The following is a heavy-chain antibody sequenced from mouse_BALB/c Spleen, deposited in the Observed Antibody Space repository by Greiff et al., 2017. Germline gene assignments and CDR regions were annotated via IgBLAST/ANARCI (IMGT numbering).Heavy chain of an antibody. CDR1: GFTFSSFG. CDR3: ARWGYGNYGKDAMDY. CDR2: ISSGSSTI. Sequence: DVMLVESGGGLVQPGGSRKLSCAASGFTFSSFGMHWVRQAPEKGLEWVAYISSGSSTIYYADTVKGRFTISRDNPKNTLFLQMTSLRSEDTAMYYCARWGYGNYGKDAMDYWGQGTSVTVSS. J-gene: IGHJ4*01. D-gene: IGHD2-1*01. V-gene: IGHV5-17*02.